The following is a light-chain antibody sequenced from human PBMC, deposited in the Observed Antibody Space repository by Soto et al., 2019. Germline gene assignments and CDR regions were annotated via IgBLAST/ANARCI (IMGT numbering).Light chain of an antibody. CDR2: GAS. V-gene: IGKV3-15*01. Sequence: THSPPTMSTSPAETATLSCSSIQSVSSNLAWYQQKPGQAPRLLIYGASTRATGIPARFSGSGSGTEFTLTISSLQSEDFAVYYCQQYNNWPLTWTFGQGTKVDIK. CDR3: QQYNNWPLTWT. CDR1: QSVSSN. J-gene: IGKJ1*01.